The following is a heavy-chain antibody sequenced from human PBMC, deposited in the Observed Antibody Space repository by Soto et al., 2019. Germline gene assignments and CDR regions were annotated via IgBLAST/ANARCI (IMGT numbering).Heavy chain of an antibody. CDR1: GFTFSSYS. V-gene: IGHV3-48*02. Sequence: PGGSLRLSCAASGFTFSSYSMNWVRQAPGKGLEWVSYISSSSSTIYYADSVKGRFTISRDNAKNSLYLQMNSLRDEDTAVYYCARDYDFWSGLHFDYWGQGTLVTAPQ. CDR3: ARDYDFWSGLHFDY. CDR2: ISSSSSTI. D-gene: IGHD3-3*01. J-gene: IGHJ4*02.